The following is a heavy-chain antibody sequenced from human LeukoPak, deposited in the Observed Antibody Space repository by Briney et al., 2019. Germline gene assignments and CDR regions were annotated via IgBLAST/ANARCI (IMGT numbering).Heavy chain of an antibody. D-gene: IGHD6-19*01. CDR1: GFTFSSYS. CDR3: ARVRSSGWYVFDY. Sequence: PGRSLRLSCAASGFTFSSYSMNWVRQAPGKGLEWVSYISSSSSTIYYADSVKGRFTISRDNAKNSLYLQMNSLRAEDTAVYYCARVRSSGWYVFDYWGQGTLVTVSS. J-gene: IGHJ4*02. CDR2: ISSSSSTI. V-gene: IGHV3-48*04.